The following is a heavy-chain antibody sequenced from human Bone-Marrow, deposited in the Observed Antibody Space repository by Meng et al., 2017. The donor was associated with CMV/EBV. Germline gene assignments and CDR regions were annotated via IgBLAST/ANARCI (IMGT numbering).Heavy chain of an antibody. CDR2: ISSSGSTI. Sequence: SCKASGFTFSDYYMSWIRQAPGKGLEWVSYISSSGSTIYYADSVKGRFTISRDNAKNSLDLQMNSLRAEDTAVYYCASAGYYDILTGYHPVFDYWGQGTLVTVSS. D-gene: IGHD3-9*01. CDR3: ASAGYYDILTGYHPVFDY. V-gene: IGHV3-11*01. J-gene: IGHJ4*02. CDR1: GFTFSDYY.